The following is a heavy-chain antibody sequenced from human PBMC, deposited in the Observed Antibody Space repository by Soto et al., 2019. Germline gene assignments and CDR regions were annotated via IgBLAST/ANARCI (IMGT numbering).Heavy chain of an antibody. J-gene: IGHJ4*02. CDR3: ASEIHATTVTSLDY. CDR2: INAGNGDT. CDR1: GYTFTRCA. Sequence: VQLVQSGAEVKKPGASVQVSCKASGYTFTRCAMHWVRQAPGQRLEWMGWINAGNGDTKYSQKFQGRVTITRDTSATTAYMDLSSLTFEDTAVYYCASEIHATTVTSLDYWGQGTLVTVSS. D-gene: IGHD4-17*01. V-gene: IGHV1-3*01.